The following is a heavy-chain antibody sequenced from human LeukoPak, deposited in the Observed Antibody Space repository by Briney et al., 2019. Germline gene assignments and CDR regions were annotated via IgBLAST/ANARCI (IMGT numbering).Heavy chain of an antibody. CDR1: GRTFSSYA. D-gene: IGHD3-22*01. CDR3: VVTQYYYNSSGYYSFPY. Sequence: SVKLSCKASGRTFSSYAISWVRHAAGHGIEWMGRIIPILGIANYAQKFEGRVTITADKSPRTAYMEVSSLRSEDTAVYYCVVTQYYYNSSGYYSFPYWGQGTLVTVSS. CDR2: IIPILGIA. J-gene: IGHJ4*02. V-gene: IGHV1-69*04.